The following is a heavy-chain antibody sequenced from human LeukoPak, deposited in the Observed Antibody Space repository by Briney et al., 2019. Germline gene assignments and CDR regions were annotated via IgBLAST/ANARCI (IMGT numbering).Heavy chain of an antibody. Sequence: PSETLSLTCAVSGGSISSSNWWSWVRQPPGKGLEWIGEIYHSGSTNYNPSLKSRVTISVDKPKNQFSLKLSSVTAADTAVYYCARDWVYGEIGYWGQGTLVTVSS. V-gene: IGHV4-4*02. CDR3: ARDWVYGEIGY. D-gene: IGHD4-17*01. CDR1: GGSISSSNW. J-gene: IGHJ4*02. CDR2: IYHSGST.